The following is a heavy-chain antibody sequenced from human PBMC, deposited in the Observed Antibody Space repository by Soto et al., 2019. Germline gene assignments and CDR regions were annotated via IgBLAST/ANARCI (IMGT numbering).Heavy chain of an antibody. J-gene: IGHJ6*02. Sequence: ASVKVSCKASGYTFTSYGISWVRQAPGQGLEWMGWISAYNGNTNYAQKLQGRVTMTTDTSTSTAYMELRSLRSDDTAVYYCARGGSPPGGVIAIYYYYYGMDVWGQGTTVTVSS. CDR1: GYTFTSYG. D-gene: IGHD3-16*02. CDR3: ARGGSPPGGVIAIYYYYYGMDV. V-gene: IGHV1-18*01. CDR2: ISAYNGNT.